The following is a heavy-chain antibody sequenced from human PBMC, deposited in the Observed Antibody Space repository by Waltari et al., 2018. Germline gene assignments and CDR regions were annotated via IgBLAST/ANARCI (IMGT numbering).Heavy chain of an antibody. V-gene: IGHV3-23*01. D-gene: IGHD6-19*01. J-gene: IGHJ4*02. CDR2: ISGSGGST. CDR1: GFTFSSYA. CDR3: AKDDGLEYSSGWYGSYYFDY. Sequence: EVQLLESGGGLVQPGGSLRLSCAASGFTFSSYAMSWVRQAPGKGLEWVSAISGSGGSTYYADSVKGRFTISRDNSKNTLYLQMNSLRAEDTAVYYCAKDDGLEYSSGWYGSYYFDYWGQGTLVTVSS.